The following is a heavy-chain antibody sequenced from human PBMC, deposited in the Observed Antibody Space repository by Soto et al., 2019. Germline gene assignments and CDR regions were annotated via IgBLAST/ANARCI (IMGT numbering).Heavy chain of an antibody. D-gene: IGHD7-27*01. CDR1: GYTFRSYA. V-gene: IGHV1-3*01. CDR2: INAGYGNT. Sequence: GASVKVSCKASGYTFRSYAMHWVRQAPGQRLEWMGWINAGYGNTKSSQKFQDRVTISRDTSASTAYMELTSLRSEDTAVYWCARDTGDGTFDFWGQGTLVTVSS. J-gene: IGHJ4*02. CDR3: ARDTGDGTFDF.